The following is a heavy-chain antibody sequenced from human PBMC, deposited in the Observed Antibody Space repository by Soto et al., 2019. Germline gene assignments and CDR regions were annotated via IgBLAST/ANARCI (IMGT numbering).Heavy chain of an antibody. V-gene: IGHV3-30*18. Sequence: GGSLRLSCEASGFSIRNYGLHWVRQAPGKGLEWIGLISYDGSSQFYADSVRGRFTISRDNSNNTLYLQMTSLRVEDTAVYYCAKDLFSGGSYPNWFDPWGHGTLVTVSS. CDR1: GFSIRNYG. D-gene: IGHD1-26*01. CDR2: ISYDGSSQ. J-gene: IGHJ5*02. CDR3: AKDLFSGGSYPNWFDP.